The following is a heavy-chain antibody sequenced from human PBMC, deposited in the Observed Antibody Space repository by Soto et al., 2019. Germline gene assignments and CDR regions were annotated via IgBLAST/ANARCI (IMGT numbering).Heavy chain of an antibody. CDR3: ARVSPAAAGTFYYCYYGMDV. Sequence: GGSLRLSCAASGFTFSSCVMHWVRQAPGKGLEWVAVISYDGSNKYYADSVKGRFTISRDNSKNTLYLQMNSLRAEDTAVYYCARVSPAAAGTFYYCYYGMDVWGQGTTVTVSS. D-gene: IGHD6-13*01. V-gene: IGHV3-30-3*01. CDR1: GFTFSSCV. J-gene: IGHJ6*02. CDR2: ISYDGSNK.